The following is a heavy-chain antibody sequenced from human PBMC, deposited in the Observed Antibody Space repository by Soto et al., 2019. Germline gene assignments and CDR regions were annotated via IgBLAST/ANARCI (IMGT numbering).Heavy chain of an antibody. J-gene: IGHJ5*02. Sequence: GSLRLSCAASAISFNTYGVTWVRQAPGKGLEWVSTVTVTGGSTYYADSVKGRFTISRDRSNYTVSLLLNSLRVEDTAIYYCAGQRRPEGWCDPWGQGTLVTVSS. V-gene: IGHV3-23*01. CDR1: AISFNTYG. CDR2: VTVTGGST. CDR3: AGQRRPEGWCDP.